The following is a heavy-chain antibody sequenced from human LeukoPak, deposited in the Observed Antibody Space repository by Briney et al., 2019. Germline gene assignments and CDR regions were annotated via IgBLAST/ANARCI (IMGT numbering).Heavy chain of an antibody. D-gene: IGHD4-17*01. J-gene: IGHJ5*02. CDR2: IYYSGST. Sequence: SETLSLTCTVSGGSISNYYWNWIRQPPGKGLEWIGYIYYSGSTNYNPSLKSRVTISVDTSKNQFSLELSSVTAADTAVYYCARQNPRYGDYLRWFDPWGQGTLVTVSS. CDR1: GGSISNYY. CDR3: ARQNPRYGDYLRWFDP. V-gene: IGHV4-59*08.